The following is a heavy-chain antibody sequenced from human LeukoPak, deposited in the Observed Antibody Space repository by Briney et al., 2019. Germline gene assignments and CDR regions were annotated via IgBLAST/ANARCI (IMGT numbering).Heavy chain of an antibody. D-gene: IGHD3-22*01. CDR3: ARHAHSSGYYWYFDL. CDR1: GYSISSGYY. V-gene: IGHV4-38-2*01. Sequence: SETLSLTCAVSGYSISSGYYWGWIRQPPGKGLEWIGSIYHSGSTYCNPSLKSRVTISVDTSKNQFSLKLSSVTAADTAVYYCARHAHSSGYYWYFDLWGRGTLVTVSS. J-gene: IGHJ2*01. CDR2: IYHSGST.